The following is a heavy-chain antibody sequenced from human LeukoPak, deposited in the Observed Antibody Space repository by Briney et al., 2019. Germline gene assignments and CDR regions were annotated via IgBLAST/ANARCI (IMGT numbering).Heavy chain of an antibody. CDR2: IKHDGSEK. CDR3: ARARDSESSAYYPVDY. J-gene: IGHJ4*02. CDR1: GFTFSRYW. Sequence: PGGSLRLSCAASGFTFSRYWMNWVRQPPGKGLEWVANIKHDGSEKYFVDSVKGRFTISRDNAKNSLYLQMHSLRAEDTAVYYCARARDSESSAYYPVDYWGQGTLVTVSS. D-gene: IGHD3-22*01. V-gene: IGHV3-7*01.